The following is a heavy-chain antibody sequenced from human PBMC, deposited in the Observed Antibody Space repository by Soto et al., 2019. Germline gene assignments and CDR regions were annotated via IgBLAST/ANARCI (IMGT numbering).Heavy chain of an antibody. CDR2: IYHSGST. V-gene: IGHV4-30-2*01. Sequence: PSETLSLTCAVSGGSISSGGYSWSWIRQPPGKGLEWIGYIYHSGSTYYNPSLKSRVTISVDRSKNQFSLKLSSVTAADTAVYYCARAHDYSNWFDPWGQGTLVTVSS. D-gene: IGHD4-4*01. CDR1: GGSISSGGYS. J-gene: IGHJ5*02. CDR3: ARAHDYSNWFDP.